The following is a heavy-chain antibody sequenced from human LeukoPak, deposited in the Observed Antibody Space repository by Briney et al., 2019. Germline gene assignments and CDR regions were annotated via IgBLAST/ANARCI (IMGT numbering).Heavy chain of an antibody. CDR1: GGTFSSYA. D-gene: IGHD2-8*02. CDR3: ARDRGSGDWYFDL. Sequence: SVKVSCKASGGTFSSYAISWVRQAPGQGLEWMGGIIPIFGTANYAQKFQGRVTITTDESTSTAYMELRSLRSDDTAVYYCARDRGSGDWYFDLWGRGTLVTVSS. J-gene: IGHJ2*01. CDR2: IIPIFGTA. V-gene: IGHV1-69*05.